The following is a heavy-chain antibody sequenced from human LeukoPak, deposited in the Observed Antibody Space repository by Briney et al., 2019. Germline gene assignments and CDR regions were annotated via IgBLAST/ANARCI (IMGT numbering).Heavy chain of an antibody. J-gene: IGHJ4*02. CDR3: TTGMYGRITPYYDF. Sequence: GGSLRLSCAASGFTFSDTWMSWVRQAPGKGLEWVGRIKSKSDSGTTEYAAPVKGRFTISRDDSKNMVYLQMSSLKTEDTAVYYCTTGMYGRITPYYDFWGQGTLVTVSS. CDR2: IKSKSDSGTT. D-gene: IGHD3-16*01. V-gene: IGHV3-15*01. CDR1: GFTFSDTW.